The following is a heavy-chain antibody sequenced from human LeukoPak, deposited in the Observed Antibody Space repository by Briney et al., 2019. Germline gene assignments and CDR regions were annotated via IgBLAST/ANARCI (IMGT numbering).Heavy chain of an antibody. V-gene: IGHV3-21*01. CDR1: GFTFSSYS. Sequence: PWGSLRLSCAASGFTFSSYSMNWVRQAPGKGLEWVSSISSSSSYIYYADSVKGRFTISRDNAKNSLYLQMNSLRAEDTAVYYCARAHGVPLNAFDIWGQGTMVTVSS. CDR2: ISSSSSYI. J-gene: IGHJ3*02. CDR3: ARAHGVPLNAFDI. D-gene: IGHD4-17*01.